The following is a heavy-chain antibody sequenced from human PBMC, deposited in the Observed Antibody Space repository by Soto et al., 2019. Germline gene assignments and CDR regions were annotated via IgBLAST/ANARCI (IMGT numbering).Heavy chain of an antibody. J-gene: IGHJ4*02. CDR3: AREHCSSTSCYTNLDY. CDR2: IWYDGSNK. V-gene: IGHV3-33*01. D-gene: IGHD2-2*02. CDR1: GFTFSSYG. Sequence: GGSLRLSCAASGFTFSSYGMHWVRQAPGKGLEWVAVIWYDGSNKYYADSVKGRFTISRDNSKNTLYLQMNSLRAEDTAVYYCAREHCSSTSCYTNLDYWGQGTLVTVSS.